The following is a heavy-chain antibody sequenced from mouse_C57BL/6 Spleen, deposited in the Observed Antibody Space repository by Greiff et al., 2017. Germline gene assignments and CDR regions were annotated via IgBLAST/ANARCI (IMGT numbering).Heavy chain of an antibody. Sequence: EVQVVESGGGLVKPGGSLKLSCAASGFTFSDYGMHWVRQAPEKGLEWVAYISSGSSTIYYADTVKGRFTISRDNAKNTLFLQMTSLRSEDAAMYYCARRTYGSSPYYYAMDYWGQGTSVTVSS. CDR2: ISSGSSTI. D-gene: IGHD1-1*01. J-gene: IGHJ4*01. CDR3: ARRTYGSSPYYYAMDY. CDR1: GFTFSDYG. V-gene: IGHV5-17*01.